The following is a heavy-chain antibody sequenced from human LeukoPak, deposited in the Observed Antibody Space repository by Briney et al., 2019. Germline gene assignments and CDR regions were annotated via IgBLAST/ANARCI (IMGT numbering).Heavy chain of an antibody. CDR3: ASRNDILTGYVFDF. J-gene: IGHJ4*02. CDR2: IYYSGST. CDR1: GGSVSSSIYY. V-gene: IGHV4-39*01. D-gene: IGHD3-9*01. Sequence: SETLSLTCTVSGGSVSSSIYYWGWIRQPPGEGLEWIGSIYYSGSTSYNPSLKSRVTISVDTSKNQFFLKLTSVTAADTAVYYCASRNDILTGYVFDFWGQGTLVTVSS.